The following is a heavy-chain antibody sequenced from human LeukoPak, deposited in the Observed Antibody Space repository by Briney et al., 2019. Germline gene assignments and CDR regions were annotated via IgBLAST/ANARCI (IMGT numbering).Heavy chain of an antibody. CDR2: ISYDGSNK. CDR1: GFTFSSYA. V-gene: IGHV3-30-3*01. D-gene: IGHD3-10*01. Sequence: GGSLRLSCAASGFTFSSYAMHWVRQAPGKGLEWVAVISYDGSNKYYADSAKGRFTISRDNSKNTLYLQMNSLRAEDTAVYYCARDTDGELLDYYYGMDVWGQGTTVTVSS. J-gene: IGHJ6*02. CDR3: ARDTDGELLDYYYGMDV.